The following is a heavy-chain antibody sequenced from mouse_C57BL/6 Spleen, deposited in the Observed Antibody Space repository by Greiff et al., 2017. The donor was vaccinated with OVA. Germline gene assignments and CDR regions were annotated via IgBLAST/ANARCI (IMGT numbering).Heavy chain of an antibody. D-gene: IGHD3-2*02. Sequence: EVKLQESGGGLVQPGGSMKLSCVASGFTFSNYWMNWVCQSPEKGLEWVAQIRLKSDNYATHYAESVKGRFTISRDDSKSSVYLQMNNLRAEDIGIYYCTGAQATSAWFAYWGHVTLVTVSA. J-gene: IGHJ3*01. V-gene: IGHV6-3*01. CDR2: IRLKSDNYAT. CDR1: GFTFSNYW. CDR3: TGAQATSAWFAY.